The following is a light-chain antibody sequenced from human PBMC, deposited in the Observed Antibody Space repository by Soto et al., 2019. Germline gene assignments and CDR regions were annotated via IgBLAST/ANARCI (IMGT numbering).Light chain of an antibody. Sequence: LLTTIGDRVTITCRASQGIRNDLGWYQQKPGKAPKLLIYAASSLQSGVPSRFSGSGSGTDFTLTISSLQPEDFATYYCLQDYNYPRTFGQGTKVDIK. CDR3: LQDYNYPRT. CDR1: QGIRND. V-gene: IGKV1-6*01. J-gene: IGKJ1*01. CDR2: AAS.